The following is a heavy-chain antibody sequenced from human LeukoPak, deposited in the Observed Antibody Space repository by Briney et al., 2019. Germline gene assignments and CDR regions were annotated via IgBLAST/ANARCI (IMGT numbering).Heavy chain of an antibody. D-gene: IGHD3-10*01. CDR2: ISYDESNK. Sequence: GGSLRLSCAASGFTFSSYSMHWVRQAPGKGLEWVAVISYDESNKYYADSVKGRFTISRDNSKNTLYLQLNSLRAEDTAVYYCARPGRRSGAYSYYYGSGSSRVWWFDPWGQGTLVTVSS. CDR1: GFTFSSYS. V-gene: IGHV3-30*04. CDR3: ARPGRRSGAYSYYYGSGSSRVWWFDP. J-gene: IGHJ5*02.